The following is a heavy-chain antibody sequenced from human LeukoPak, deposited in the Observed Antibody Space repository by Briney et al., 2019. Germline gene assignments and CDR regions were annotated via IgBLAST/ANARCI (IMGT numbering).Heavy chain of an antibody. V-gene: IGHV3-7*01. D-gene: IGHD3-10*01. J-gene: IGHJ4*02. CDR1: GFTFSNYW. CDR2: IKPDGSEK. CDR3: ARGYGSGSSHIDY. Sequence: PGGSLRLSCAASGFTFSNYWMSWVRQAAGKGLEWVANIKPDGSEKYYVDSVKGRFTISRDNAKNSLYLQMNSLRAEDTAVYYCARGYGSGSSHIDYWGQGTLVTVSS.